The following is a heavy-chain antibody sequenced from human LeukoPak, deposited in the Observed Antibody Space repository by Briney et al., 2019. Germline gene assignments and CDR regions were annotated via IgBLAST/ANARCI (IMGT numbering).Heavy chain of an antibody. V-gene: IGHV3-11*04. CDR2: ISGSGSTI. Sequence: GGSLRLSCAASGFTFSDYYMSWIRQAPGKGLEWLSYISGSGSTIYYADSVKGRFTISRDNAKNSLYLQMNSLRAEDTAVYYCARGMVRGVIDYWGQGTLVTVSS. CDR1: GFTFSDYY. J-gene: IGHJ4*02. CDR3: ARGMVRGVIDY. D-gene: IGHD3-10*01.